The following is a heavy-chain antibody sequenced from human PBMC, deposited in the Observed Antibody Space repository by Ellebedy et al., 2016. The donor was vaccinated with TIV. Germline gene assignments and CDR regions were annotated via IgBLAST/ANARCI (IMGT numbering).Heavy chain of an antibody. CDR2: IKQNGSEK. D-gene: IGHD3-22*01. V-gene: IGHV3-7*04. CDR3: ARERVVGSMDAFDI. Sequence: GESLKISCAASGFTFSSYWMNWLRQAPGKGLEWVANIKQNGSEKYYVDSVKGRFTISRDNAKNSLYLQMNSLRAEETAVYYCARERVVGSMDAFDIWGEGTKVTVSS. J-gene: IGHJ3*02. CDR1: GFTFSSYW.